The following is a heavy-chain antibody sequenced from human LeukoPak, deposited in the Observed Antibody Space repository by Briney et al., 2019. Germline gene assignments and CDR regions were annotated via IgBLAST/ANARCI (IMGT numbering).Heavy chain of an antibody. CDR1: GGSFSGYY. J-gene: IGHJ4*02. V-gene: IGHV4-34*01. D-gene: IGHD1-1*01. CDR2: INHSGST. Sequence: PSETLSLTCAVYGGSFSGYYWSWIRQPPGKGLEWIGEINHSGSTNYNPSLKSRVTISVDTSKNQFSLKLSSVTAADTAVYYCARGHWQVEVWGQGALVTVSS. CDR3: ARGHWQVEV.